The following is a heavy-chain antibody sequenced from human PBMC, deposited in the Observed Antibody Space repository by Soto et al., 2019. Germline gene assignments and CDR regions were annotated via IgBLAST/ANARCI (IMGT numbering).Heavy chain of an antibody. J-gene: IGHJ5*02. V-gene: IGHV3-15*07. D-gene: IGHD6-13*01. CDR3: TTDLEAAAGTGEFDP. CDR2: IKSKTDGGTT. Sequence: EVQLVESGGGLVKPGGSLRLSCAASGFTFSNAWMNWVRQAPGQGLEWAGRIKSKTDGGTTDYAAPVKGRFTISRDDSNNTLYLQMNSLKTEDTAVYYCTTDLEAAAGTGEFDPWGQGTLVTVSS. CDR1: GFTFSNAW.